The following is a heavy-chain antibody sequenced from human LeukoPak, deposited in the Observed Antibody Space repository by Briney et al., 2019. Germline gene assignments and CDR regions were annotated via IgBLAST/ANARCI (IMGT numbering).Heavy chain of an antibody. V-gene: IGHV4-39*01. Sequence: SETLSLTCTVSGDSISSSNSYWGWIRQPPGKGLEWIGSIYYSGSTYYNPSLRSRVTISVDTSKNQFSLNLNSVTAADTAVYYCARSPDYWGQGTLVTVSS. CDR2: IYYSGST. CDR1: GDSISSSNSY. J-gene: IGHJ4*02. CDR3: ARSPDY.